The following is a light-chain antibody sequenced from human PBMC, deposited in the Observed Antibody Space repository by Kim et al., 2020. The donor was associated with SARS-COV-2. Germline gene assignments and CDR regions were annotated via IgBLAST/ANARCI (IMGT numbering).Light chain of an antibody. V-gene: IGKV1-39*01. CDR2: GVA. J-gene: IGKJ3*01. CDR3: QQSYNTPF. CDR1: QTNDKY. Sequence: SASVGDRVTITCRASQTNDKYLNWYQQKPVKAPKLLISGVANLQSGVPSRFSGSGSGTEFTLTISPLQFEDFAIYYCQQSYNTPFFGPGTKVDIK.